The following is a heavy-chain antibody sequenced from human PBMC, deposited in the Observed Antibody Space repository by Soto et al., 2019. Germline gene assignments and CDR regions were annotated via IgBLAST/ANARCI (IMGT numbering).Heavy chain of an antibody. CDR2: ISSSSSYI. V-gene: IGHV3-21*04. Sequence: PGGSLRLSCAASGFTFSSYNMNWVRQAPGKGLEWVSSISSSSSYIYYADSVKGRFTISRDNSKNTVYLQMNSLRAEDTAVYYCKSTAHSSGWYSGGFDYWGQGTLVTVSS. CDR3: KSTAHSSGWYSGGFDY. J-gene: IGHJ4*02. CDR1: GFTFSSYN. D-gene: IGHD6-19*01.